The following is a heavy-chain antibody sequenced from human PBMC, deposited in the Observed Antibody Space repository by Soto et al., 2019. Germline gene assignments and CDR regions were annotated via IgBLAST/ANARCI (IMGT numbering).Heavy chain of an antibody. D-gene: IGHD4-17*01. J-gene: IGHJ4*02. Sequence: ASETLSLTCTVSGGSISSGDYYWSWIRQPPGKGLEWIGYIYYSGSTYYNPSLKSRVTISVDTSKNQFSLKLSSVTAADTAVYYCARAMSPDDYGDYAGFDYWGQGTLVTVS. CDR1: GGSISSGDYY. CDR3: ARAMSPDDYGDYAGFDY. V-gene: IGHV4-30-4*01. CDR2: IYYSGST.